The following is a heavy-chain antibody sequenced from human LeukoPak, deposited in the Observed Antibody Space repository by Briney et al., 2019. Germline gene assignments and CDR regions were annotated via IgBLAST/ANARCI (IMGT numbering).Heavy chain of an antibody. Sequence: ASVKVSCKASGGTFSSYAISWVRQAPGQGLEWMGGIIPIFGTANYAQKFQGRVTITADDSTSTAYMELSSLRSEDTAVYYCARDRYCSGGICYSAGWFDPWGQGTLVTVSS. D-gene: IGHD2-15*01. CDR2: IIPIFGTA. V-gene: IGHV1-69*01. CDR3: ARDRYCSGGICYSAGWFDP. J-gene: IGHJ5*02. CDR1: GGTFSSYA.